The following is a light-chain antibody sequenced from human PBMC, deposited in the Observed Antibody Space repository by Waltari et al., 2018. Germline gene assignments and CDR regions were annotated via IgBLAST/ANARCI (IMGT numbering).Light chain of an antibody. J-gene: IGKJ4*01. V-gene: IGKV3-20*01. CDR3: QHYGASPTIT. CDR1: QSIKSIY. CDR2: GAS. Sequence: EIVLTQSPVTLSLSPGERATLSCRASQSIKSIYLAWYQQKPGQAPRLLIYGASSRATGIPDRCSGSGSGTDFTFTISRLEPEDFAVYYCQHYGASPTITFGGGTKVEIK.